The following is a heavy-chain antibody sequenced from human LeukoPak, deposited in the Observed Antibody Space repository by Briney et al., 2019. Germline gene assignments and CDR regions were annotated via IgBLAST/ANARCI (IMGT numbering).Heavy chain of an antibody. D-gene: IGHD5-24*01. V-gene: IGHV4-59*01. CDR3: ARAEEGMATGY. J-gene: IGHJ4*02. Sequence: SETLSLTCTVSGGSISSYYWSWIRQPPGKELEWIGYIYYSGSTNYNPSLKSRVTISVDTSKNQFSLKLSSVTAADTAVYYCARAEEGMATGYWGQGTLVTVSS. CDR2: IYYSGST. CDR1: GGSISSYY.